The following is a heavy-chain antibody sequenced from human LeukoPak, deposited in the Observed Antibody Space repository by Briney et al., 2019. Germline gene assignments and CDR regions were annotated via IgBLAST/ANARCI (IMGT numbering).Heavy chain of an antibody. CDR3: ARGQIDLLRNYFDS. CDR2: IYAGGNS. J-gene: IGHJ4*02. Sequence: GGPLRLSCAASGFTFSSYSMNWVRQAPGKGLEWLSIIYAGGNSVSADSVKGRFIISRDNSRNTVHLQMNSLRDDDTAVYYCARGQIDLLRNYFDSWGPGTLVAVSS. D-gene: IGHD3-22*01. CDR1: GFTFSSYS. V-gene: IGHV3-66*01.